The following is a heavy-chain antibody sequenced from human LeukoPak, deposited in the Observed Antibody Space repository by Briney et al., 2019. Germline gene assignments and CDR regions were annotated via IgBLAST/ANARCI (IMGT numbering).Heavy chain of an antibody. CDR3: AKDQWNPDY. V-gene: IGHV3-33*06. CDR2: VWDDGSSQ. CDR1: GFTFSSYG. J-gene: IGHJ4*02. D-gene: IGHD6-19*01. Sequence: GRSLRLSCAASGFTFSSYGMHWVRQAPGKGLEWVAVVWDDGSSQNYADSVKGRFTISRDNSKNMLYLQMNSLRAEDTAAYYCAKDQWNPDYWGQGTLVSVSS.